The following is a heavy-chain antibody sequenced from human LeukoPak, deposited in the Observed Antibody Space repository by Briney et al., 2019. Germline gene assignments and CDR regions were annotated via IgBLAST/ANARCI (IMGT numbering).Heavy chain of an antibody. CDR2: VYYSGNT. V-gene: IGHV4-61*08. J-gene: IGHJ5*02. D-gene: IGHD3-3*02. CDR3: ARGAHFWSSYFDP. Sequence: PSETLSLTCTVSGSGYSISGGYYWGWIRQPPGKGLEWIGYVYYSGNTKYNPSFKSRVTISVDTSKNQFSLKLTSVTAADTAVYYCARGAHFWSSYFDPWGQGTLVTVSS. CDR1: GSGYSISGGYY.